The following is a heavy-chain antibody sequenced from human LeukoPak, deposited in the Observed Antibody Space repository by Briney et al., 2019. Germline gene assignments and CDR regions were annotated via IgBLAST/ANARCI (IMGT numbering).Heavy chain of an antibody. Sequence: ASVKVSCKASGYTFTSYYMHWVRHAPGQGLEWMGIINPSGGSTRYAQKFQGRVTMTRDTSTSTVYMELSSLRSEDTAVYYRARTDTAMVIFDYWGQGPLVTVSS. CDR2: INPSGGST. V-gene: IGHV1-46*01. CDR3: ARTDTAMVIFDY. D-gene: IGHD5-18*01. CDR1: GYTFTSYY. J-gene: IGHJ4*02.